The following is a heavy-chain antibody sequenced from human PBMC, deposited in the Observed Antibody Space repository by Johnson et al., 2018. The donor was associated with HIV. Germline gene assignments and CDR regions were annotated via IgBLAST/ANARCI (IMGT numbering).Heavy chain of an antibody. CDR1: GFSFSSYA. J-gene: IGHJ3*02. D-gene: IGHD3-10*01. CDR2: LSYDGSNK. Sequence: QVQLVESGGGVVQPGRSLGLSCAASGFSFSSYAMHWVRQAPGKGLEWVASLSYDGSNKYYADSVKGRFTISRDNSKNTLYLQMNSLRAEDTAVYYCAKDRGLSAFDIWGQGTMVTVSS. V-gene: IGHV3-30*04. CDR3: AKDRGLSAFDI.